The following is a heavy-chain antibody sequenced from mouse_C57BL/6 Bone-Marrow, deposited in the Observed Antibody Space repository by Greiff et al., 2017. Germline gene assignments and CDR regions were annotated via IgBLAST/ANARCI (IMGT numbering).Heavy chain of an antibody. Sequence: DVMLVESGGGLVQPGGSLKLSCAASGFTFSDYYMYWVRQTPEKRLEWVAYISNGGGSTYYPDTVKGRFTISRANAKNTLYLQMSRLKSEDTAMYYCERHYYYGSSYWYFDVWGTGTTVTVSS. D-gene: IGHD1-1*01. CDR2: ISNGGGST. V-gene: IGHV5-12*01. CDR3: ERHYYYGSSYWYFDV. CDR1: GFTFSDYY. J-gene: IGHJ1*03.